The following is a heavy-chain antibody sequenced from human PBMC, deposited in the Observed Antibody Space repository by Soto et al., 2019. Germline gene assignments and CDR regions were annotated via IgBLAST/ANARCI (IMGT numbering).Heavy chain of an antibody. CDR1: GGSISSGAHY. CDR3: ARDRPRGTSSDYYYYYMDV. V-gene: IGHV4-31*03. CDR2: IYYSGSA. J-gene: IGHJ6*03. Sequence: SETLSLTCSVSGGSISSGAHYWNWIRQHPGKGLEWIGHIYYSGSAYYNPSLKSRVTISVDTSKSQFSLTLSSVTAADTAVYYCARDRPRGTSSDYYYYYMDVWGKGTTVTISS. D-gene: IGHD3-16*01.